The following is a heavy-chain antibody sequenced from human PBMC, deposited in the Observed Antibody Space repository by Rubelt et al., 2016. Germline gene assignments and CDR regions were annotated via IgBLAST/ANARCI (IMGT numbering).Heavy chain of an antibody. CDR3: ARKIASHKGIDP. CDR2: IYYSGST. CDR1: GGSISSYY. V-gene: IGHV4-59*08. Sequence: QVQLQESGPGLVKPSETLSLTCTVSGGSISSYYWSWIRQPPGKGLEWIGYIYYSGSTSYNPSLKSRVTISMDTSTIRFTLTRSTVTAAETAVYYCARKIASHKGIDPWGQGTLVTVSS. J-gene: IGHJ5*02.